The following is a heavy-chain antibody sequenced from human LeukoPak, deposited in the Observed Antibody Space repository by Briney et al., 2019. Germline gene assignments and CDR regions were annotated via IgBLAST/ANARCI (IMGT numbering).Heavy chain of an antibody. D-gene: IGHD3-9*01. Sequence: SETLSLTCAVYGGSFSGYYWSWIRQPPGKGLEWIGEINHSGSTNYNPSLKSRVTISVDTSKNQFSLKLSSVTAADTAVYYCARGGVEPDYGILTGYPGRWFDPWGQGTLVTVSS. V-gene: IGHV4-34*01. CDR2: INHSGST. CDR3: ARGGVEPDYGILTGYPGRWFDP. J-gene: IGHJ5*02. CDR1: GGSFSGYY.